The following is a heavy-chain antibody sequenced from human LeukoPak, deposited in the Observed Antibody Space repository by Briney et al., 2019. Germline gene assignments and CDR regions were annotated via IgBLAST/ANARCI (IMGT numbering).Heavy chain of an antibody. J-gene: IGHJ4*02. Sequence: PGGSLRLSCAASGFTFSTYSMNWVRQAPGKGLEWISYISSSSSTMYYAASVKGRFTISRDNVKNSLDLQMNSLRAEETAVYYCARGEWGPPFDYWGQGTLVTVSS. CDR1: GFTFSTYS. CDR2: ISSSSSTM. V-gene: IGHV3-48*01. CDR3: ARGEWGPPFDY. D-gene: IGHD7-27*01.